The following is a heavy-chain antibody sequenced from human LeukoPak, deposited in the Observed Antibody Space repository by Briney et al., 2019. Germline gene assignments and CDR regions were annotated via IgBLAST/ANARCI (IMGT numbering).Heavy chain of an antibody. D-gene: IGHD2-2*01. CDR2: ISSSGSTI. CDR3: ARDKGTPYLSSFDY. Sequence: WGSLSLSCAASGFTFSSYEMIWVRQAPGKGLEWVSYISSSGSTIYYADSVKGRFTISRDNAKNSLYLQMNSLRAADTAVYYCARDKGTPYLSSFDYWGQGTRVTVSS. J-gene: IGHJ4*02. V-gene: IGHV3-48*03. CDR1: GFTFSSYE.